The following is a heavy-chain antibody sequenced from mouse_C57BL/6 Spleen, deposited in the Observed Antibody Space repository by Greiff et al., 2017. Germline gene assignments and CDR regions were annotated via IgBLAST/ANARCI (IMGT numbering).Heavy chain of an antibody. J-gene: IGHJ2*01. Sequence: QVQLQQPGAELVRPGSSVKLSCKASGYTFTSYWMDWVKQRPGQGLEWIGNIYPSDSETHYNQKFKDKATLTVDKSSSTAYMQLSSLTSEDSAVYYCARLYDGYLPDYWGQGTTLTVSS. CDR3: ARLYDGYLPDY. V-gene: IGHV1-61*01. CDR2: IYPSDSET. CDR1: GYTFTSYW. D-gene: IGHD2-3*01.